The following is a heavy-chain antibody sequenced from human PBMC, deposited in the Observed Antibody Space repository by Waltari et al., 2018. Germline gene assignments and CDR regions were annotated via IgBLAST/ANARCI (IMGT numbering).Heavy chain of an antibody. CDR3: ASPRSGLGGRGWFDP. D-gene: IGHD3-10*01. V-gene: IGHV4-39*01. Sequence: QLQLQESGPGLVKPSETLSLTCTVSGGSISSSSYYWGWIRQPPGKGLEWIGSIYYSGSTYYNPSLKSRVTISVDTSKNQFSLKLSSVTAADTAVYYCASPRSGLGGRGWFDPWGQGTLVTVSS. CDR2: IYYSGST. CDR1: GGSISSSSYY. J-gene: IGHJ5*02.